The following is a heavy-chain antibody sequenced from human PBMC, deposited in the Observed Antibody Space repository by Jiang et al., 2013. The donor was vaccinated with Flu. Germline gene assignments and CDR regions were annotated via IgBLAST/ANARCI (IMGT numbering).Heavy chain of an antibody. D-gene: IGHD5-24*01. CDR2: SIIVEAP. V-gene: IGHV4-34*01. CDR3: ARGPEGRDGYSLYYYGMDV. J-gene: IGHJ6*01. CDR1: GGSFSGYY. Sequence: LLKPSETLSLTCAVYGGSFSGYYWSWIRLGPQGRGWSGLGKSIIVEAPTTTRPSRVESPISVDTSKNQFSLKLSSVTAADTAVYYCARGPEGRDGYSLYYYGMDVWGPRDHGHRLL.